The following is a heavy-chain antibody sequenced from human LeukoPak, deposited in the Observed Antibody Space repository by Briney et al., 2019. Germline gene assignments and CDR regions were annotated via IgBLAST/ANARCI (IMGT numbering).Heavy chain of an antibody. CDR2: IIPIFGTA. D-gene: IGHD2-15*01. CDR1: GGSFSSEA. V-gene: IGHV1-69*05. Sequence: SVKVSCKAFGGSFSSEAISWVRQAPGQGLEWMGGIIPIFGTANYAQKFQGRVTITTDESTSTAYMAVSSLRSEDTAVYYCGRKAGDCGGGSCYSIDYWGQGTLVTVSS. CDR3: GRKAGDCGGGSCYSIDY. J-gene: IGHJ4*02.